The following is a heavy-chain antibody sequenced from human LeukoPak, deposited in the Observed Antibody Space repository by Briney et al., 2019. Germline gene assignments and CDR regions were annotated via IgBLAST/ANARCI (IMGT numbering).Heavy chain of an antibody. V-gene: IGHV1-8*01. J-gene: IGHJ5*02. Sequence: ASVKVSCKASGYTFTSYDINWVRQATGQGLEWMGWMNPNSGNTGYAQKFQGRVTMTRNTSISTAYMELSSLRSEDTAVYYCARKRYSGYDRVNWFDPWGQGTLVTVSS. CDR2: MNPNSGNT. CDR1: GYTFTSYD. CDR3: ARKRYSGYDRVNWFDP. D-gene: IGHD5-12*01.